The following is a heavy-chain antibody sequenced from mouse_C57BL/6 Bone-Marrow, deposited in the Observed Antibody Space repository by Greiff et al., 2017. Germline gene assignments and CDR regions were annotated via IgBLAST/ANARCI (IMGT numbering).Heavy chain of an antibody. D-gene: IGHD2-4*01. CDR1: GYSITSGYD. Sequence: EVHLVESGPGMVKPSQSLSLTCTVTGYSITSGYDRHWIRHSPGNKLECMGYISYSGSTNYNPSLKSRITITHVTSKNHFFLKLNSVTTVDTAAYYCARGPYYDYRGFAYWGQGTLVTVSA. V-gene: IGHV3-1*01. CDR3: ARGPYYDYRGFAY. CDR2: ISYSGST. J-gene: IGHJ3*01.